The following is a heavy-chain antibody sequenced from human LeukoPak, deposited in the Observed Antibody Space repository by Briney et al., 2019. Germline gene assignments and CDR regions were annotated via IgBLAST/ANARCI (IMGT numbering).Heavy chain of an antibody. D-gene: IGHD3-22*01. CDR3: ARLVRPGGSGYFDF. CDR1: GGSIFNNTHY. CDR2: IYYRAST. J-gene: IGHJ4*02. Sequence: SETLSLICNVSGGSIFNNTHYWGWLRPPAGEGLGWVGSIYYRASTYYHPSLKRRVTMAVDTSKNHFSVKLTSVTAADTAVYYCARLVRPGGSGYFDFWGQGALVTVSS. V-gene: IGHV4-39*02.